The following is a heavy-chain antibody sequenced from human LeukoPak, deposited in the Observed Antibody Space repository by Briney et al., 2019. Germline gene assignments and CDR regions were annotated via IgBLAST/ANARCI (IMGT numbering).Heavy chain of an antibody. Sequence: PGGSLRLSCAASGFTFSNYIMNWVRQAPGKGLEWVSSISSGSTYIYYADSVKGRFTISRDNAKNSVYLQMNSLRAEDTAVYYCARGYSSGFYQVAEYFQQWGQGTLVTASS. CDR2: ISSGSTYI. J-gene: IGHJ1*01. V-gene: IGHV3-21*01. CDR1: GFTFSNYI. CDR3: ARGYSSGFYQVAEYFQQ. D-gene: IGHD6-19*01.